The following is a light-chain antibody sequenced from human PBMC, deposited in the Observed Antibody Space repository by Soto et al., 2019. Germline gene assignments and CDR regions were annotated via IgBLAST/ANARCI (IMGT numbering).Light chain of an antibody. J-gene: IGKJ2*01. Sequence: EIVLTQSPGTLSLSPGERATLSCRASQSVSSNYLAWYQQKPGQAPRLLVYDASTRATAIPARFSGSGSETEFTLTINTLQPEDLAVYYCQQYSQWPSYTFGQGTKVDIK. CDR2: DAS. CDR1: QSVSSNY. V-gene: IGKV3-20*01. CDR3: QQYSQWPSYT.